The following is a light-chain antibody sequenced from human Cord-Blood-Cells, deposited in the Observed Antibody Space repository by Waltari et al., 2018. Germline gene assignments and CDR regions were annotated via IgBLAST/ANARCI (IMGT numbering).Light chain of an antibody. CDR1: SSDVGGYNY. CDR3: SSYTSSSTPLWV. CDR2: DVS. Sequence: QSALTQPASVSGSPGQSITISCTGTSSDVGGYNYVPWYQQHPGKAPKLMIYDVSKRPAGVSNRFSGSKSGNTASLTISGLQAEDEADYYCSSYTSSSTPLWVFGGGTKLTVL. V-gene: IGLV2-14*01. J-gene: IGLJ3*02.